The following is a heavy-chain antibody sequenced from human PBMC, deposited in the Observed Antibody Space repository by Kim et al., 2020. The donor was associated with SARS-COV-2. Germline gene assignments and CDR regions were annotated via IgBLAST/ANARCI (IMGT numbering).Heavy chain of an antibody. J-gene: IGHJ6*02. CDR3: ARDGSTSSVYYYYGMDV. CDR1: GYTFTGYY. D-gene: IGHD2-2*01. V-gene: IGHV1-2*02. CDR2: INPNSGGT. Sequence: ASVKVSCKASGYTFTGYYMHWVRQAPGQGLEWMGWINPNSGGTNYAQKFQGRVTMTRDTSISTAYMELSRLRSDDTAVYYCARDGSTSSVYYYYGMDVGAKGPRSPSP.